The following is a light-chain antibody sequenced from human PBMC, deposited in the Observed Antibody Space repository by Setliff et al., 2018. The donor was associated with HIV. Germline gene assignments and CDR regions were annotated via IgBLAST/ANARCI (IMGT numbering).Light chain of an antibody. Sequence: QSVLTQPASVSGSPGQSITLSCTGTSSDVGAYDFVSWYQHHPGKAPKLIIYEVTNRPSGVSNRFSGSKSGNTASLTISGLQAEDEADYYCSSFTTRSTVVFGSGTKVTVL. J-gene: IGLJ1*01. V-gene: IGLV2-14*01. CDR2: EVT. CDR1: SSDVGAYDF. CDR3: SSFTTRSTVV.